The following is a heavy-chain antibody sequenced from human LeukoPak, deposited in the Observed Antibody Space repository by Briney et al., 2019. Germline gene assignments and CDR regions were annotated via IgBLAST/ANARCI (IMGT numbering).Heavy chain of an antibody. J-gene: IGHJ5*02. Sequence: QPGGFLRLSCAASGFPLNAYWMTWVRQAPGKGLEWVANIRQDGDTKYYVDSVKGRFTISRDNAKSTLYLQMNSLRAEDTAMYYCARDFKDVSPWGPGTLVTVSS. CDR1: GFPLNAYW. CDR2: IRQDGDTK. V-gene: IGHV3-7*01. CDR3: ARDFKDVSP.